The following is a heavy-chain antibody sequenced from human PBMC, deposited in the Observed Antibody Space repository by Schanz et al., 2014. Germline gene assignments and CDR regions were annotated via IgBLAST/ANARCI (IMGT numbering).Heavy chain of an antibody. CDR1: GYTFTAYG. V-gene: IGHV1-2*04. Sequence: QVQLVQSGAEVKKPGASVKVSCQTSGYTFTAYGINWVRQAPGQGLEWMGWINVSNGNMKYSQKFQGWVTMTRDTSISTAYMELSRLKSDDTAVYYCARAKRFGDMDVWGQGTTVTVSS. CDR2: INVSNGNM. D-gene: IGHD3-10*01. J-gene: IGHJ6*02. CDR3: ARAKRFGDMDV.